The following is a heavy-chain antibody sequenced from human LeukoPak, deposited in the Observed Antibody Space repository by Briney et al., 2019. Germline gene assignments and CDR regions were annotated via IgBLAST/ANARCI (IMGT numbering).Heavy chain of an antibody. CDR2: ISYSGNT. CDR1: GGSISNYY. J-gene: IGHJ5*02. Sequence: SETLSLTCTVSGGSISNYYWSWIRLPPGKGLEWIGYISYSGNTNYNPSLKSRVTISVDTSKNQFSLKLSSVTAADTAVYYCARGRTYRSSSWFDPWGQGTLVTVSS. V-gene: IGHV4-59*01. CDR3: ARGRTYRSSSWFDP. D-gene: IGHD6-6*01.